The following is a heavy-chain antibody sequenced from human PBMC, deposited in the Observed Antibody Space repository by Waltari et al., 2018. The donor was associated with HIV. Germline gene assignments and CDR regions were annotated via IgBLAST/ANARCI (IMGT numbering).Heavy chain of an antibody. CDR1: GYTLPDLS. J-gene: IGHJ6*02. V-gene: IGHV1-24*01. Sequence: QVQLIQSGADVQKPGASVKVSCKVFGYTLPDLSMHWVRQAPGKGLEWMGGFDPEDDETIYAQKCQGRVTMTEDTSTDSAYMELSSLTSEDTAVYYCATGGGTTSIQLYDLDVWGQGTTVTVSS. CDR2: FDPEDDET. D-gene: IGHD1-26*01. CDR3: ATGGGTTSIQLYDLDV.